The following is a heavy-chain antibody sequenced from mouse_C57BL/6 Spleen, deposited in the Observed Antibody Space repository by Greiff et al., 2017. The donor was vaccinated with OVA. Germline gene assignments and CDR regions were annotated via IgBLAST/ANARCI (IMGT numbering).Heavy chain of an antibody. D-gene: IGHD1-1*01. Sequence: QVQLKQPGAELVMPGASVKLSCKASGYTFTSYWMHWVKQRPGQGLEWIGEIDPSDSYTNYNQKFKGKSTLTVDKSSSTAYMQLSSLTSEDSAVYYCARCDYYGSSYGYFDVWGTGTTVTVSS. CDR3: ARCDYYGSSYGYFDV. J-gene: IGHJ1*03. V-gene: IGHV1-69*01. CDR2: IDPSDSYT. CDR1: GYTFTSYW.